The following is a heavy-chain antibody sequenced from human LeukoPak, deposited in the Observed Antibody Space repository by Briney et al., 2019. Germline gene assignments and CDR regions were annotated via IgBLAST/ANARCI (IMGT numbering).Heavy chain of an antibody. CDR1: GYTFTGYY. Sequence: GASVKVSCKASGYTFTGYYMHWVRQAPGQGLEWMGRINPNTGDTKFAEKFQGRVTMTRDTSLSTAYMEVSSLRSDDTAVYYCARVQGGITSTAFDVWGQGTMVIVSS. CDR2: INPNTGDT. V-gene: IGHV1-2*06. CDR3: ARVQGGITSTAFDV. D-gene: IGHD3-3*01. J-gene: IGHJ3*01.